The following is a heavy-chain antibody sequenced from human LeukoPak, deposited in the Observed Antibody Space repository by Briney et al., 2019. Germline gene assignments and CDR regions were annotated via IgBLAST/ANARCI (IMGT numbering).Heavy chain of an antibody. J-gene: IGHJ4*02. D-gene: IGHD1-26*01. CDR1: GFTFSSYA. CDR2: ISYNESNK. Sequence: PGGALRLSCAASGFTFSSYAMHWVRQAPGKGLGRVAVISYNESNKYYADSVKGRFTISRDNSKNTLYLQMNSLRAEDTAVYYCARARSTTKNFDYWGQGTLVTVSS. CDR3: ARARSTTKNFDY. V-gene: IGHV3-30-3*01.